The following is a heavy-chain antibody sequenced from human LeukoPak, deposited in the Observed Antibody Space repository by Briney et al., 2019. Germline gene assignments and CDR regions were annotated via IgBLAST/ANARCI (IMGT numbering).Heavy chain of an antibody. Sequence: GGSLRLSCAASGFTFSDYYMSWIRQAPGKGLEGVSYISSSGSTIYYADSVKGRFTISRDNAKNSLYLQMNSLRAEDTAVYYCARDGGTIFGVVIGNWFDPWGQGTLVTVYS. CDR2: ISSSGSTI. V-gene: IGHV3-11*01. D-gene: IGHD3-3*01. CDR1: GFTFSDYY. J-gene: IGHJ5*02. CDR3: ARDGGTIFGVVIGNWFDP.